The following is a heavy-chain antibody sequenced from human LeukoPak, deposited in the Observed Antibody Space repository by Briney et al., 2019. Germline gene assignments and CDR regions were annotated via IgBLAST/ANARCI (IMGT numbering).Heavy chain of an antibody. Sequence: GGSLRLSCAASGFTFSSYSMNWVRQAPGRGLEWISYISSSSSTIYYTDSVKGRFTISRDNAKNSLYLQMNSLRDEDTALYYCARVPYSTGAFDYWGQGTLVTVSS. J-gene: IGHJ4*02. CDR2: ISSSSSTI. V-gene: IGHV3-48*02. D-gene: IGHD6-19*01. CDR1: GFTFSSYS. CDR3: ARVPYSTGAFDY.